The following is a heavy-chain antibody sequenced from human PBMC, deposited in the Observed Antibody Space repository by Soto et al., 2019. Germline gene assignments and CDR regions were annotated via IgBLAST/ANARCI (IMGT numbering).Heavy chain of an antibody. Sequence: ASVKVSCKAAGYTFTNYGISWVRQAPGQGLEWMGWITGDSGNTNSAQNFQGRVTMTTDTSSGTAYMELRSLRSDDTAIYYCARNFQQRPVVFDYWCQGTQVTVYS. D-gene: IGHD6-25*01. CDR3: ARNFQQRPVVFDY. V-gene: IGHV1-18*01. CDR1: GYTFTNYG. J-gene: IGHJ4*02. CDR2: ITGDSGNT.